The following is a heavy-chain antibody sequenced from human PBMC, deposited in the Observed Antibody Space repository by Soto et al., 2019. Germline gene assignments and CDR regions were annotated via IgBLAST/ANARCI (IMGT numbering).Heavy chain of an antibody. CDR2: ISAYNGNT. V-gene: IGHV1-18*01. Sequence: GASVKVSCKASGYTFTSYGISWVRQAPGQGLEWMGWISAYNGNTNYAQKLQGRVTMTTDTSTSTAYMELRSLRSDDTAVYYCAREHCSSTSCYCDYWGQGTLVTVSS. D-gene: IGHD2-2*01. CDR1: GYTFTSYG. CDR3: AREHCSSTSCYCDY. J-gene: IGHJ4*02.